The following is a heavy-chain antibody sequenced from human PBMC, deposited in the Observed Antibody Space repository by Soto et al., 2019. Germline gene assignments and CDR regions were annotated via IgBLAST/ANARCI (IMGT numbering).Heavy chain of an antibody. V-gene: IGHV4-59*01. Sequence: SETLSLTCTVSGGSISSYYWSWIRQPPGKGLEWIGYIYYSGSTNYNPSLKSRVTISVDTSKNQFSLKLSSVTAADTAVYYCARVVVAAPRDNWFDPWGQGTLVTVSS. CDR1: GGSISSYY. CDR3: ARVVVAAPRDNWFDP. J-gene: IGHJ5*02. D-gene: IGHD2-15*01. CDR2: IYYSGST.